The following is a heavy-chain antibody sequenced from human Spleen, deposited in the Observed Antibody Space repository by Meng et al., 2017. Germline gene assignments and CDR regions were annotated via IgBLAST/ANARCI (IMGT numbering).Heavy chain of an antibody. CDR2: INPKSGDT. Sequence: EPGQGVEPPGASAKVSRNPSGSPFPDYWINWVRRAPVQCLAWMGRINPKSGDTNYAQRFQGSVTMPGDTSISTAYMELSGLRSDDTAMYYCARDRVVEIDTTNWYFDLWGRGTLVTVSS. CDR3: ARDRVVEIDTTNWYFDL. D-gene: IGHD5-24*01. J-gene: IGHJ2*01. CDR1: GSPFPDYW. V-gene: IGHV1-2*06.